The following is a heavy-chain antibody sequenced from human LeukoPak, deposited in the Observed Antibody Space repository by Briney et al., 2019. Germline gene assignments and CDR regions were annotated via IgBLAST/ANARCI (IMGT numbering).Heavy chain of an antibody. Sequence: ASVKVSCKASRYTFTSYDINWVREAAGQGLEWMGWMNPNTGRTGFAQKFQGRVTMTRDTSISTAYMELSRLRSDDTAVYYCARDRDGDVTPFDYWGQGTLVTVSS. J-gene: IGHJ4*02. D-gene: IGHD4-17*01. CDR3: ARDRDGDVTPFDY. CDR1: RYTFTSYD. CDR2: MNPNTGRT. V-gene: IGHV1-2*02.